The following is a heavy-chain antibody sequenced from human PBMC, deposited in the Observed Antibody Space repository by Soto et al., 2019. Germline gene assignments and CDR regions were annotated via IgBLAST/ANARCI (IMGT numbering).Heavy chain of an antibody. D-gene: IGHD6-19*01. J-gene: IGHJ5*02. CDR2: ISYDGSNK. CDR1: GFTFSSYA. Sequence: QVQLVESGGGVVQPGRSLRLSCAASGFTFSSYAMHWVRQAPGKGLEWVAVISYDGSNKYYADSVKGRFTISRDNSKNTLYLQMNSLRAEDTAVYYCARELTQWLDSFEYNWFDPWGQGTLVTVSS. CDR3: ARELTQWLDSFEYNWFDP. V-gene: IGHV3-30-3*01.